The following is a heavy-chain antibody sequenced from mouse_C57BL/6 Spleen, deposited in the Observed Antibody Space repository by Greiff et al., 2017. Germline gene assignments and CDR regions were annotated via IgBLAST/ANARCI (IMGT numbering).Heavy chain of an antibody. CDR1: GFTFSSYA. D-gene: IGHD1-1*01. CDR2: ISDGGGYT. Sequence: EVKVVESGGGLVKPGGSLKLSCAASGFTFSSYAMCWVRQTPEKRLEWVATISDGGGYTYYPENIKGRFTITRDNAKTNPYLQMSNLKSEDTAMYYCAREGTYYGCIYFDDRGQGTTLTVAS. CDR3: AREGTYYGCIYFDD. V-gene: IGHV5-4*01. J-gene: IGHJ2*01.